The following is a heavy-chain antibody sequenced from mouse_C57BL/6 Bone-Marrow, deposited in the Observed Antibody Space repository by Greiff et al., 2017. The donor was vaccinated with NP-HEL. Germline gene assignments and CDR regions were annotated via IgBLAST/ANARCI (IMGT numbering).Heavy chain of an antibody. CDR2: INPNNGGT. D-gene: IGHD1-1*01. J-gene: IGHJ4*01. V-gene: IGHV1-22*01. CDR3: ARRRYYYGSSPYYAMDY. Sequence: VQLQQSGPELVKPGASVKMSCKASGYTFTDYNMHWVKQSHGKSLEWIGYINPNNGGTSYNQKFKGKATLTVNKSSSTAYMELRSLTSEDSAVYYCARRRYYYGSSPYYAMDYWGQGTSVTVSS. CDR1: GYTFTDYN.